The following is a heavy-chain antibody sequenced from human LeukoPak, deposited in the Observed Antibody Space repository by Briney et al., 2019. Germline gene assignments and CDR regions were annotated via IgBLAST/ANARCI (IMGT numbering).Heavy chain of an antibody. Sequence: SETLSLTCTVSSGSISSYYWSWIRQPPGKGLEWIGYIYYSGSTNYNPSLKRRVTISVDTSKNQFSLKLSSVTGAETAVYYCAREFFGARAFQYWGQGILVTVSS. CDR3: AREFFGARAFQY. D-gene: IGHD3-3*01. CDR2: IYYSGST. CDR1: SGSISSYY. J-gene: IGHJ4*02. V-gene: IGHV4-59*01.